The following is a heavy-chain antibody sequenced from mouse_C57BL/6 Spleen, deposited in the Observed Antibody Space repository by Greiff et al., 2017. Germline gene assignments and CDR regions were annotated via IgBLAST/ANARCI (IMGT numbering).Heavy chain of an antibody. CDR2: INPNNGGT. Sequence: VQLKESGPELVKPGASVKIPCKASGYTFTDYNMDWVKQSHGKSLEWIGDINPNNGGTIYNQKFKGKATLTVDKSSSTAYMELRSLTSEDTAVYYCARRYDYDDAMDYWGQGTSVTVSS. J-gene: IGHJ4*01. V-gene: IGHV1-18*01. CDR1: GYTFTDYN. D-gene: IGHD2-4*01. CDR3: ARRYDYDDAMDY.